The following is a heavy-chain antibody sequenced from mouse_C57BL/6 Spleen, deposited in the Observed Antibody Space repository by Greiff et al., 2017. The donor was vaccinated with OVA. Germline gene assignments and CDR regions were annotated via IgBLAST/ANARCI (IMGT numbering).Heavy chain of an antibody. V-gene: IGHV7-3*01. J-gene: IGHJ4*01. CDR1: GFTFTDYY. Sequence: VVESGGGLVQPGGSLSLSCAASGFTFTDYYMSWVRQPPGKALEWLGFIRNKANGFTTEYSASVKGRFTISRDNSQSILYLQMNALRAEDSATYYCARGGHYYAMDYWGQGTSVTVSS. CDR2: IRNKANGFTT. CDR3: ARGGHYYAMDY.